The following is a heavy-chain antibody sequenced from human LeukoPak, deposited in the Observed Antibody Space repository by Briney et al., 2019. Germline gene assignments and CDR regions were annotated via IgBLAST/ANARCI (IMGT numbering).Heavy chain of an antibody. CDR1: GYTHTELS. Sequence: ASVKVSCKVSGYTHTELSMHWVRQAPGKGLEWMGGFDPEDGETIYAQKFQGRVTMTEDTSTDTAYMELSSLRSEDTAVYYCATAYYDSSGYLYNWFDPWGQGTLVTVSS. V-gene: IGHV1-24*01. J-gene: IGHJ5*02. D-gene: IGHD3-22*01. CDR2: FDPEDGET. CDR3: ATAYYDSSGYLYNWFDP.